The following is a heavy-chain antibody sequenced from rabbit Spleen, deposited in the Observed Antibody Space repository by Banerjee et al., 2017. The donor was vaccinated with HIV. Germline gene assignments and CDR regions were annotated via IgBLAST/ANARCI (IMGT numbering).Heavy chain of an antibody. CDR2: IDPNKSGST. CDR1: GFSFSSSYD. D-gene: IGHD1-1*01. J-gene: IGHJ4*01. Sequence: QQLVESGGGLVKPGASLTLICTASGFSFSSSYDMCWVRQAPGKGLELIACIDPNKSGSTRYASWAKGRFTISKTSSTTVTLQMTSLTAADTATYFCARDLDGVIGWNFGWWGPGTLVTVS. CDR3: ARDLDGVIGWNFGW. V-gene: IGHV1S40*01.